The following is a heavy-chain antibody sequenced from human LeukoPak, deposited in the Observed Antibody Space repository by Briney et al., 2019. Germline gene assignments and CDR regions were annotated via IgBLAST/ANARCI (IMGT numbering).Heavy chain of an antibody. Sequence: PGGSLRLSCAASGFSVSDHYMIWLRQTPGKGLEWVSLIYSNGVTDYADSVKGRFTISRDNSKNTLYLQMNSLRAEDTAVYYCAKDLVGWTFDYWGQGTLVTVSS. CDR2: IYSNGVT. CDR1: GFSVSDHY. D-gene: IGHD6-19*01. J-gene: IGHJ4*02. CDR3: AKDLVGWTFDY. V-gene: IGHV3-66*03.